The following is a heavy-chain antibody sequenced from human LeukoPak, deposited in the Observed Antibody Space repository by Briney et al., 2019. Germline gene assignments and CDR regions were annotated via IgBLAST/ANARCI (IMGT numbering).Heavy chain of an antibody. CDR3: ARLHFAAAEEFDP. J-gene: IGHJ5*02. CDR1: GGSINGYY. D-gene: IGHD6-13*01. Sequence: SETLSLTCTVSGGSINGYYWSWIRQPPGKGLEWIGYIYYSGSTNYNPSLKSRVTMSVDTSKNQFSLNLSSVTAADTAVYYCARLHFAAAEEFDPWGQGTLVTVSS. V-gene: IGHV4-59*08. CDR2: IYYSGST.